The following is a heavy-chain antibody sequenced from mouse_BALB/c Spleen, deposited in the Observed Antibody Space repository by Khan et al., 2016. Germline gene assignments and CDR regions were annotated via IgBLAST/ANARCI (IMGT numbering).Heavy chain of an antibody. J-gene: IGHJ2*01. CDR1: GYTFTSYW. CDR2: IDPSDSET. Sequence: QVRLQQSGAELVRPGASVKLSCKASGYTFTSYWMNWVKQRPGQGLEWIGMIDPSDSETHYNQMFKDKATLTVDKSSSTAYMQLSSLTSEDSAVXDGARGVRRRSYYFDYWGQGTTLTVSS. CDR3: ARGVRRRSYYFDY. V-gene: IGHV1-61*01.